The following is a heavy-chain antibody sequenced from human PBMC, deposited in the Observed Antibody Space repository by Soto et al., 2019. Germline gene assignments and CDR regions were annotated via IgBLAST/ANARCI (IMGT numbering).Heavy chain of an antibody. D-gene: IGHD3-22*01. V-gene: IGHV3-15*01. CDR1: GFTFSSFF. CDR3: TTETSSGYYYGDYYGMDV. J-gene: IGHJ6*02. Sequence: GGSLRLSCTASGFTFSSFFMSWVRQAPGKGLEWVGRIKSKTDGGTTDYAAPVKGRFTISRDDSKNTLYLQMNSLKTEDTAVYCTTETSSGYYYGDYYGMDVWGQGTTVTVSS. CDR2: IKSKTDGGTT.